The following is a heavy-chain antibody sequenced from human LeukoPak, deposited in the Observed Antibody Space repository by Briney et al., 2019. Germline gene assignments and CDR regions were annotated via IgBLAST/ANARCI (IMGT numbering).Heavy chain of an antibody. CDR3: ARVTSIAVAGTHNYYYYMDV. V-gene: IGHV4-39*07. CDR2: IYYSGST. CDR1: GGSISRSRDY. Sequence: SETLSLTCTVSGGSISRSRDYWGWLRQPPGKGLEWIGSIYYSGSTYYNPSLKSRVTISVDKSKNQFSLKLSSVTAADTAVYYCARVTSIAVAGTHNYYYYMDVWGKGTTVTISS. J-gene: IGHJ6*03. D-gene: IGHD6-19*01.